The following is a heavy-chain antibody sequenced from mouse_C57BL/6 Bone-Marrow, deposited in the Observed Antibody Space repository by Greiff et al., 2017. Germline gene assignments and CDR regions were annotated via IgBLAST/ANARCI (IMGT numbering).Heavy chain of an antibody. CDR1: GYPFPSYW. V-gene: IGHV1-50*01. CDR3: SSCAYEGFAY. J-gene: IGHJ3*01. D-gene: IGHD2-3*01. Sequence: VKLQQPGAELVKPGASVKLSCKASGYPFPSYWMQWVKQRPGQGLEWIGGIDPSDSYTNYNQKFKGKATLTVDTSSSTAYMQLRSLTSEDSAVYYCSSCAYEGFAYWGQGTLVTVSA. CDR2: IDPSDSYT.